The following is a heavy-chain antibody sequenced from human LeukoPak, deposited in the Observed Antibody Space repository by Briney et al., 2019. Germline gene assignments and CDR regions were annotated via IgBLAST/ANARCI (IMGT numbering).Heavy chain of an antibody. CDR2: IYSGGST. CDR3: AGGSGWLIDY. Sequence: GGSLRLSCAASEFSVGSNYMTWVRQAPGKGLEWVSLIYSGGSTYYADSVKGRFTISRDNSKNTLYLQMNSLRAEDTAVYYCAGGSGWLIDYWGQGTLVTVSS. D-gene: IGHD5-12*01. J-gene: IGHJ4*02. V-gene: IGHV3-66*01. CDR1: EFSVGSNY.